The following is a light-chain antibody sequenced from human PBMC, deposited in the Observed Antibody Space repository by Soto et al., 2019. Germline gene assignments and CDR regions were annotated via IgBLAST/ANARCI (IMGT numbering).Light chain of an antibody. CDR1: SSDVGAYNY. CDR3: GSYTTSGTLYV. V-gene: IGLV2-14*01. J-gene: IGLJ1*01. Sequence: QSVLTQPASVSGSPGQSITISCTGTSSDVGAYNYVSWYQQHPGKAPQLMIYDVSNQPSGVSDRFSGSKSGNTASLTISGLQAEDEADYYCGSYTTSGTLYVFGTGTKV. CDR2: DVS.